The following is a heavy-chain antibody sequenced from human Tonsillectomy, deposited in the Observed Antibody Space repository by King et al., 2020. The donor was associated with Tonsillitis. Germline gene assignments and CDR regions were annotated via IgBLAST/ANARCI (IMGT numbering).Heavy chain of an antibody. CDR3: ATGHDLGAHAH. D-gene: IGHD4/OR15-4a*01. CDR2: VAPENGET. Sequence: VQLVQSGAEVKKPGGSLRVSCKVSGDTLSEVSMHLVRQAPGRGLEWMGGVAPENGETIYAPNFQDRVIMTEDTSTDTAYMDLSSLISEDTAVYYCATGHDLGAHAHWGQGTLVTVSS. J-gene: IGHJ4*02. CDR1: GDTLSEVS. V-gene: IGHV1-24*01.